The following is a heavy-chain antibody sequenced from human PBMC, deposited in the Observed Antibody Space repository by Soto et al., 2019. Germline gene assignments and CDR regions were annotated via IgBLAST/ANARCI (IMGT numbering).Heavy chain of an antibody. Sequence: QVQLMESGGGVVQPGRSLRLSCGASGFTFSSYGMHWVRQAPGKGLDWVAVIWYDGRNKYYADSVKGRFTISRDNPKNTLYLQMNGLRAEDKAVYYCAGAGEQWLVHEYYSACWGQGTRVTVSS. CDR2: IWYDGRNK. V-gene: IGHV3-33*01. CDR1: GFTFSSYG. CDR3: AGAGEQWLVHEYYSAC. J-gene: IGHJ4*02. D-gene: IGHD6-19*01.